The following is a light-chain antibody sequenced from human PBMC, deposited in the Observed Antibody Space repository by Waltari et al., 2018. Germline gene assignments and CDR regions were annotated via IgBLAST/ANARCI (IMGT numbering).Light chain of an antibody. CDR2: GDT. J-gene: IGLJ3*02. V-gene: IGLV1-40*01. Sequence: QSVLTQPPSVSGAPGQRVTISCTGSGSNIGAGYDVHWYQQLPRAAHKLRMYGDTRRPFWVPARFFGSTSGTSASLAITGLQAEDEADYYCQSYDTSLSVVFGGGTKLTVL. CDR3: QSYDTSLSVV. CDR1: GSNIGAGYD.